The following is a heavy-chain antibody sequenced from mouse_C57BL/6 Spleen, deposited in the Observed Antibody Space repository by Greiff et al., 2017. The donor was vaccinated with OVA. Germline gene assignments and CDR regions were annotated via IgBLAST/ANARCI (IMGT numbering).Heavy chain of an antibody. D-gene: IGHD1-1*01. J-gene: IGHJ1*03. CDR2: IDPSDSYT. V-gene: IGHV1-69*01. CDR1: GYTFTSYW. Sequence: QVQLKQPGAELVMPGASVKLSCKASGYTFTSYWMHWVKQRPGQGLEWIGEIDPSDSYTNYNQKFKGKSTLTVDKSSSTAYMQLSSLTSEDSAVYYGARVYGSSSYWYFDVWGTGTTVTVSS. CDR3: ARVYGSSSYWYFDV.